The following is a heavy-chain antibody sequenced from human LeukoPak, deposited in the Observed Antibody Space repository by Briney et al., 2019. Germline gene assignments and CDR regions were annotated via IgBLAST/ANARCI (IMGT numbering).Heavy chain of an antibody. D-gene: IGHD3-22*01. Sequence: GGSLRLSCAASGFTFSSYGMHWVRQAPGKGLEWVAVISYDGSNKYYADSVKGRFTISRDNSKNTLYLQMNSLRAEDTAVYYCAKVQTYYYDSTCDYWGQGTLVTVSS. J-gene: IGHJ4*02. CDR2: ISYDGSNK. CDR3: AKVQTYYYDSTCDY. CDR1: GFTFSSYG. V-gene: IGHV3-30*18.